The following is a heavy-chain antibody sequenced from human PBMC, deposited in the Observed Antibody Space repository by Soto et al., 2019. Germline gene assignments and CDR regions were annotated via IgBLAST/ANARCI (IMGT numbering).Heavy chain of an antibody. V-gene: IGHV3-11*01. J-gene: IGHJ3*02. Sequence: PGGSLRLSCAASGFTFGDYYMSWIRQAPGKGLEWVSYISSSSSTIYYADSVKGRFTISRDNAKNSLYLQMNSLRAEDTAVYYCASKQLVLGDGFDIWGQGTMVTVSS. CDR1: GFTFGDYY. CDR3: ASKQLVLGDGFDI. D-gene: IGHD6-13*01. CDR2: ISSSSSTI.